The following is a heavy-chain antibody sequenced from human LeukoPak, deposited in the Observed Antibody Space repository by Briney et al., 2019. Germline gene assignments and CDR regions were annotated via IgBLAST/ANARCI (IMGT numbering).Heavy chain of an antibody. J-gene: IGHJ4*02. CDR2: IGGSGGST. CDR1: GFTFSNYA. D-gene: IGHD5-18*01. Sequence: GGSLRLSCAASGFTFSNYAMSWVRQAPGKRLEWASGIGGSGGSTYYADSVKGRFTISRDNSKKTLYLQMNSLRAEDTAVYYCAKRERESYNYGYPDYWGQGTLVTVSS. CDR3: AKRERESYNYGYPDY. V-gene: IGHV3-23*01.